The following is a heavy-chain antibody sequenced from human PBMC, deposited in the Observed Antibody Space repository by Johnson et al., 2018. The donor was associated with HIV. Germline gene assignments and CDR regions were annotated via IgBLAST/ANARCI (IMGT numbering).Heavy chain of an antibody. CDR3: ARAQVPLKNYWGGYGFDM. J-gene: IGHJ3*02. Sequence: VQLVESGGGLVQPGGSLRLSCTASGLTLSRYWMHWVRQAPGKGLVWVSHIDYDGSSRTYADSVKGRFSISSDNAKNTLYLQMNSLRAEDTAVYYCARAQVPLKNYWGGYGFDMWGQGTVVTVSS. CDR1: GLTLSRYW. D-gene: IGHD2-21*01. CDR2: IDYDGSSR. V-gene: IGHV3-74*02.